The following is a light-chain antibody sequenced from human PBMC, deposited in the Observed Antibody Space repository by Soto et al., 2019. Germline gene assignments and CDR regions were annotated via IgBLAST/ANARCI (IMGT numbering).Light chain of an antibody. J-gene: IGKJ2*01. V-gene: IGKV3-20*01. CDR1: QSGSSIY. CDR2: GAS. Sequence: EIVLTQSPGTLSLSPGERVTLSCRASQSGSSIYLAWYQQKPGQAPRLLIYGASSRATGIPDRFSGSGSGTDFTLTISRLEPEDFAVYYCQQFGSSPLYTFGQGTKLEIK. CDR3: QQFGSSPLYT.